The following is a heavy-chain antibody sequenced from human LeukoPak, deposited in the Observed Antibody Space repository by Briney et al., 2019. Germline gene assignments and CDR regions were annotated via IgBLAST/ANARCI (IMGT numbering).Heavy chain of an antibody. CDR2: IHPVDSPT. Sequence: GQSLKISCKGSGFSFTSYWIGWVRQMPGKGLEWMGIIHPVDSPTRYSPSFQGHVSISAHQSISTAYLQWSSLKASDTAMYYCARRRKSAFDVWGQGTMVSVSS. J-gene: IGHJ3*01. V-gene: IGHV5-51*01. CDR1: GFSFTSYW. CDR3: ARRRKSAFDV. D-gene: IGHD1-14*01.